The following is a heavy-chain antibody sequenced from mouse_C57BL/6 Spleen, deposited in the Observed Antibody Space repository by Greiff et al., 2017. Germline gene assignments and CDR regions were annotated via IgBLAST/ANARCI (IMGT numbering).Heavy chain of an antibody. CDR1: GYTFTSYW. Sequence: QVQLQQPGAELVKPGASVKLSCKASGYTFTSYWMHWVKQRPGRGLEWIGRIDPYSGGTKYNEKFKSKATLTVDKPSSTAYMQLSSLTSEDSAVYYCAIYYDYEGGVDYWGQGTTLTVSS. CDR3: AIYYDYEGGVDY. CDR2: IDPYSGGT. J-gene: IGHJ2*01. D-gene: IGHD2-4*01. V-gene: IGHV1-72*01.